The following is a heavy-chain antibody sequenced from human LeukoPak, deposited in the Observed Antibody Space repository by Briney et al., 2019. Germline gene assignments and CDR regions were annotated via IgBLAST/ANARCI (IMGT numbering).Heavy chain of an antibody. V-gene: IGHV4-4*07. D-gene: IGHD5-12*01. J-gene: IGHJ6*03. CDR1: GGSLSNYY. CDR2: IYGSGST. Sequence: SETLSLTCTVSGGSLSNYYWSWTRQPAGKGLEWIGRIYGSGSTNYNPAHKSRVTMSIDTPKNQFSLKLSSVTAADTAVYYCARSAYSALTTGGYYYYMDVWGKGTTVTVSS. CDR3: ARSAYSALTTGGYYYYMDV.